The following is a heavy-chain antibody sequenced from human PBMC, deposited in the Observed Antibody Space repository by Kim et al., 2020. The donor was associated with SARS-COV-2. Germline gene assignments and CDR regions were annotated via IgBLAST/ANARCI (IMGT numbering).Heavy chain of an antibody. Sequence: GGSLRLSCAASGFTFRNYAMSWVRQAPGKGLEWVSASSGGSTYYADSVKGRFTISRDNSKNTLYLQMNSLRAEDTAVYYCAKDVGDFYYYGMDVWGQGTTVTVSS. CDR2: SSGGST. CDR1: GFTFRNYA. V-gene: IGHV3-23*01. J-gene: IGHJ6*02. CDR3: AKDVGDFYYYGMDV.